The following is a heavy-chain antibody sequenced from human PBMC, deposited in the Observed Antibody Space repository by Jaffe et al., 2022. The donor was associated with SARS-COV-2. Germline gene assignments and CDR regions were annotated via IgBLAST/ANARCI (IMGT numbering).Heavy chain of an antibody. V-gene: IGHV3-23*01. D-gene: IGHD3-22*01. J-gene: IGHJ4*02. CDR3: AKDHRVGGTMIVVVIPLGFFDY. Sequence: EVQLLESGGGLVQPGGSLRLSCAASGFTFSSYAMSWVRQAPGKGLEWVSAISGSGGSTYYADSVKGRFTISRDNSKNTLYLQMNSLRAEDTAVYYCAKDHRVGGTMIVVVIPLGFFDYWGQGTLVTVSS. CDR2: ISGSGGST. CDR1: GFTFSSYA.